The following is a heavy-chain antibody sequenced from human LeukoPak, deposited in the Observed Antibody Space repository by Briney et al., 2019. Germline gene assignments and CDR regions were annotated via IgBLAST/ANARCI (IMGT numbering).Heavy chain of an antibody. CDR2: ISSSSNYI. D-gene: IGHD6-25*01. V-gene: IGHV3-21*01. CDR1: GFTFSNYN. Sequence: GGSLRLSCAASGFTFSNYNMNWLRQAPGKGLEWVSSISSSSNYIYYADSVKGRFTTSRDNAKNSLYLQMNSLRVEDTAVYYCSRDPDSGYWGQGTLVTVSS. CDR3: SRDPDSGY. J-gene: IGHJ4*02.